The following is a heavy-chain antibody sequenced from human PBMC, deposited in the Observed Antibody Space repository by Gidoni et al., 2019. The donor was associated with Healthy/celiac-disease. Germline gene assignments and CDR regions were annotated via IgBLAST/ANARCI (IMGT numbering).Heavy chain of an antibody. CDR2: IKSKTDGGTT. V-gene: IGHV3-15*01. Sequence: EVQLVESGGGLVKPGGSLRLSCAASGFTFSNAWMSWVRQAPGKGLEWVGSIKSKTDGGTTDYAAPVKGRFTISRDDSKNTLYLQMNSLKTEDTAVYYCTTPYCSSTSCYVWGQGTLVTVSS. J-gene: IGHJ4*02. CDR1: GFTFSNAW. CDR3: TTPYCSSTSCYV. D-gene: IGHD2-2*01.